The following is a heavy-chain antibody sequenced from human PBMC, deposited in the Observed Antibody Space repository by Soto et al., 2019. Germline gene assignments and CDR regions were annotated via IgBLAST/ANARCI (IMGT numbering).Heavy chain of an antibody. D-gene: IGHD3-10*01. Sequence: GGSLRLSCSTSGFTFKDCAISWVRQAPGKGLEWVAVISYDGSNKYYADSVKGRFTISRDNSKNTLYLQMNSLRAEDTAVYYCARPVWSLAYYHSMHVCGQVTMVTVSS. CDR3: ARPVWSLAYYHSMHV. V-gene: IGHV3-30-3*02. CDR1: GFTFKDCA. J-gene: IGHJ6*02. CDR2: ISYDGSNK.